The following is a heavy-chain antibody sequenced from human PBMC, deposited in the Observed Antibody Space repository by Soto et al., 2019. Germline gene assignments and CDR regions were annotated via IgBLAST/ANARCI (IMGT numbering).Heavy chain of an antibody. CDR1: GFTFSSYG. J-gene: IGHJ4*02. V-gene: IGHV3-33*01. D-gene: IGHD3-22*01. CDR2: IWYDGSNK. Sequence: GGSLRLSCAASGFTFSSYGMHWVRQAPGKGLEWVAVIWYDGSNKYYADSVKGRFTISRDNSKNTLYLQMNSLRAEDTAVYYCARDFPRYYDSSGYRDYWGQGTLVTVSS. CDR3: ARDFPRYYDSSGYRDY.